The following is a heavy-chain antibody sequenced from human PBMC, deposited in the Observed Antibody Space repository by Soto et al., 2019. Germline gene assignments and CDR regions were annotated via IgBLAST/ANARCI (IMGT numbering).Heavy chain of an antibody. Sequence: ASVKVSCKASGGTFSTYVMSWVRQAPGQGPEWMGRIIVVSGATRYSPKFQGRVTITADESTTTVNMELTRLTSEDTAVYYCAKDVTGTWTGGWFDPWGQGTLVTVSS. CDR3: AKDVTGTWTGGWFDP. J-gene: IGHJ5*02. CDR1: GGTFSTYV. CDR2: IIVVSGAT. V-gene: IGHV1-69*13. D-gene: IGHD1-1*01.